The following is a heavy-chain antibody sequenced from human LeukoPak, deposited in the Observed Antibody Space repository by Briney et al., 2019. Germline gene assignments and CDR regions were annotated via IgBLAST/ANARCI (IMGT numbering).Heavy chain of an antibody. V-gene: IGHV1-69*04. CDR3: ARDLPPYYFDY. J-gene: IGHJ4*02. Sequence: SVKVSCKASGGIFSSYAISWVRQAPAQGLEWMGRIIPILGIANYAQKFQGRVTITADKSTSTAYMDLSSLRSEDTAVYYCARDLPPYYFDYWGQGTLVTVSS. CDR1: GGIFSSYA. CDR2: IIPILGIA.